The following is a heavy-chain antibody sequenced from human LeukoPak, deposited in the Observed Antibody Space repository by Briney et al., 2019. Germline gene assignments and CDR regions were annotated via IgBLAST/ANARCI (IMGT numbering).Heavy chain of an antibody. CDR3: ARSDYGAAFDY. J-gene: IGHJ4*02. Sequence: PGGSLRLSCAASGFTFSSSAMSWVRQAPGKGLEWVSYISSSGSTIYYADSVKGRFTISGDNAKNSLYLQMNSLRAEDTAVYYCARSDYGAAFDYWGQGTLVTVSS. CDR1: GFTFSSSA. D-gene: IGHD4-17*01. CDR2: ISSSGSTI. V-gene: IGHV3-48*04.